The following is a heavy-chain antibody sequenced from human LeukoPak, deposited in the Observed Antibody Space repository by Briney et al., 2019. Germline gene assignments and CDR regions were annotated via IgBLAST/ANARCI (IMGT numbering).Heavy chain of an antibody. Sequence: GGSLRLSCAASGFTFSSYEMNWVRQAPGKGLEWVSYISSSGSTIYYADSVKGRFTISRDNAKNSLYLQMNSLRAEDTAAYYCARLTGLWFGELLSRNWFDPWGQGTLVTVSS. CDR2: ISSSGSTI. D-gene: IGHD3-10*01. CDR1: GFTFSSYE. CDR3: ARLTGLWFGELLSRNWFDP. J-gene: IGHJ5*02. V-gene: IGHV3-48*03.